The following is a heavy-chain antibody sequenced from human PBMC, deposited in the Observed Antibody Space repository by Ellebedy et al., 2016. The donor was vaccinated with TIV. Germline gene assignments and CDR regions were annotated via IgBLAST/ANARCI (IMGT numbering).Heavy chain of an antibody. CDR3: ARVGKRGYYYMDV. V-gene: IGHV3-53*01. J-gene: IGHJ6*03. Sequence: GGSLRLXXAASGFAFSSYAMNWVRQAPGKGLEWVSVIYSGGSTYYADSVKGRFSISRDNSKNTLYLQINTLRAEDTAVYYCARVGKRGYYYMDVWGKGTTVTVSS. CDR2: IYSGGST. CDR1: GFAFSSYA. D-gene: IGHD3-10*01.